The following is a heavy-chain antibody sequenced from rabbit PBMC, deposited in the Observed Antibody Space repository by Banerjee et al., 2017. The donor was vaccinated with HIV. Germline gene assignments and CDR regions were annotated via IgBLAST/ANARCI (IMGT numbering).Heavy chain of an antibody. CDR3: ARTYGL. CDR1: GFDFSSYA. D-gene: IGHD6-1*01. CDR2: IYTGKGST. Sequence: QEQLVEPGGGLVQPGGSLKLSCKASGFDFSSYAITWVRQAPGKGLEWIGTIYTGKGSTDYASWVNGRFTISSDNAQNTVDLQMNSLTAADTATYFCARTYGLWGPGTLVTVS. V-gene: IGHV1S47*01. J-gene: IGHJ4*01.